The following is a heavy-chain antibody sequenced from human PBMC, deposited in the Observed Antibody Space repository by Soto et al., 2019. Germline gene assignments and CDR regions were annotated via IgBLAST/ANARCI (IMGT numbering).Heavy chain of an antibody. CDR2: INHSGST. D-gene: IGHD3-3*01. V-gene: IGHV4-34*01. Sequence: PSETLSLTCAVYGGSFSDYYWSWIRQPPGKGLEWIGEINHSGSTNYNPSLKSRVTISVDTSKNQFSLKLSSVTAADTAVYYCARGVYYDFWSGNYYYYGMDVWGQGTTVTVSS. J-gene: IGHJ6*02. CDR3: ARGVYYDFWSGNYYYYGMDV. CDR1: GGSFSDYY.